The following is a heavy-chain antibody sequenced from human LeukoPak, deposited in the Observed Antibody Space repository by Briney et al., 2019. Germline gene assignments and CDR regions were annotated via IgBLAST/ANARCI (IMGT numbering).Heavy chain of an antibody. V-gene: IGHV3-30*18. CDR3: AKLGYTGSYSLPF. CDR1: GFTFRSYG. D-gene: IGHD1-26*01. J-gene: IGHJ3*01. CDR2: ISYDGSNK. Sequence: GGSLRLSCAASGFTFRSYGMHWVRQAPGKGLEWVAVISYDGSNKYYADSVKGRFTISRDNSKNTLYLQMNSLRAEDTAVYYCAKLGYTGSYSLPFWGQGTMVTASS.